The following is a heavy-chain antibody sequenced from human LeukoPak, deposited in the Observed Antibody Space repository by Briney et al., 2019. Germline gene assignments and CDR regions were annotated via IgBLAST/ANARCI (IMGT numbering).Heavy chain of an antibody. D-gene: IGHD2-2*01. CDR3: ATYAAGRGGRGY. CDR1: GGSISSYY. J-gene: IGHJ4*02. V-gene: IGHV4-59*08. CDR2: IYYSGST. Sequence: PSETLSLTCTVSGGSISSYYWSWIRQPPGKGLEWIGYIYYSGSTNYSPSLKSRVTISVDTSKNQFSLKLSSVTAADTAVYYCATYAAGRGGRGYWGQGTLVTVSS.